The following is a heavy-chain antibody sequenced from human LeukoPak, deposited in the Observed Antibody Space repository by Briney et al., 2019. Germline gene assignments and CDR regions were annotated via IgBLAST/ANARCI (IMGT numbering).Heavy chain of an antibody. D-gene: IGHD5-18*01. CDR2: IYYSGST. V-gene: IGHV4-59*01. Sequence: PSETLSLTCTVSGGSISSYYGSWIRQPPGKGLEWMGYIYYSGSTNYNPSLKSRVTIAVDTSKNQFSLKLSSVTAADTAVYYCARAGGYGLIDYWGQGTMVTVSS. J-gene: IGHJ4*02. CDR3: ARAGGYGLIDY. CDR1: GGSISSYY.